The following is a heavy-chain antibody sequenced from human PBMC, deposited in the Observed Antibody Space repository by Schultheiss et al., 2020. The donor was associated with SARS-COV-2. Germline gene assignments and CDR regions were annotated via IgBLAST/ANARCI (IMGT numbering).Heavy chain of an antibody. J-gene: IGHJ6*02. CDR1: GYTFTSYG. Sequence: ASVKVSCKASGYTFTSYGISWVRQAPGQGLEWMGWINPNSGGTNYAQKFQGRVTMTRNTPTSTAYMELSSLRSEDTAVYYCARAYGGWSIFSQSFLYYGMDVWGQGTTVTVSS. CDR3: ARAYGGWSIFSQSFLYYGMDV. D-gene: IGHD4-23*01. V-gene: IGHV1-8*02. CDR2: INPNSGGT.